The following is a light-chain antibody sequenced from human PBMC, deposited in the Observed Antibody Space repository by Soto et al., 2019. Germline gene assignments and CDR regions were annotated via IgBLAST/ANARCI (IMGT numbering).Light chain of an antibody. Sequence: DIQMTQSPSTLSASVGDRVTITCRASQSISSWLAWYQQKPGKAPKLLIYDASSLESGVPSRFSGSGSGTEFTLTISSLQPDDFETYYCQQYNSYSTSGQGTKLDIK. J-gene: IGKJ1*01. CDR3: QQYNSYST. V-gene: IGKV1-5*01. CDR1: QSISSW. CDR2: DAS.